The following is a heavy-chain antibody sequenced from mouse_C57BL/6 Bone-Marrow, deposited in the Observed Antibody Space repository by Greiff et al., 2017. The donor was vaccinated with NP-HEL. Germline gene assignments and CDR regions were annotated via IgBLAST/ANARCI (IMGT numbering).Heavy chain of an antibody. CDR1: GYTFTDYY. CDR2: INPYNGGT. J-gene: IGHJ2*01. D-gene: IGHD4-1*01. CDR3: ARGGLGR. Sequence: VQLKESGPVLVKPGASVKMSCKASGYTFTDYYMNWVKQSHGKSLEWIGVINPYNGGTSYNQKFEGKATLTVDKSSSTAYMELNSLTSEDSAVYYCARGGLGRWGQGTTLTVSS. V-gene: IGHV1-19*01.